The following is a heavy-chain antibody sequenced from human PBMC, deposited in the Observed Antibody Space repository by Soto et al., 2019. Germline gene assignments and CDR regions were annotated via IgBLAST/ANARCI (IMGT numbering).Heavy chain of an antibody. CDR1: GDTFTSYY. D-gene: IGHD3-3*01. Sequence: QVQLVQSGAEVKRPGASVKVSCKAPGDTFTSYYLNWVRQAPGQGLEWMGVINPHGGSTKYAQKFQGRITMTRDTSRSTVYMELSSLRSDETAIYYCARSSGGNFGIIIEGSNWFDPWGQGTLVTVSS. CDR3: ARSSGGNFGIIIEGSNWFDP. J-gene: IGHJ5*02. CDR2: INPHGGST. V-gene: IGHV1-46*01.